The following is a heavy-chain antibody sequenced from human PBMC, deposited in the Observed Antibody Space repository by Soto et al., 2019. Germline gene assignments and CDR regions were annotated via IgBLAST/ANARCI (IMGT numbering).Heavy chain of an antibody. CDR2: ISSSSSYI. J-gene: IGHJ6*03. Sequence: GSLRLSCAASGFTFSSYSMNWVRQAPGKGLEWVSSISSSSSYIYYADSVKGRFTISRDNAKNSLYLQMNSLRAEDTAVYYCARNEGPTDYYYYHYMDVWGKGTTVTVSS. V-gene: IGHV3-21*01. D-gene: IGHD4-17*01. CDR1: GFTFSSYS. CDR3: ARNEGPTDYYYYHYMDV.